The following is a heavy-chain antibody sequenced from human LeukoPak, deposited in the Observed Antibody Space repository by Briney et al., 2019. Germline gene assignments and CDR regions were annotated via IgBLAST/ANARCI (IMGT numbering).Heavy chain of an antibody. CDR3: ASLAFYDSSGYYFDY. Sequence: SETLSLPCAVYGGSFSGYYWSWIRQPPGKGLEWIGEINHSGSTNYNPSLKSRVTISVDTSKNKFSLKLSSVPAADPAVYYCASLAFYDSSGYYFDYWGQGTLVTVSS. J-gene: IGHJ4*02. CDR1: GGSFSGYY. CDR2: INHSGST. V-gene: IGHV4-34*01. D-gene: IGHD3-22*01.